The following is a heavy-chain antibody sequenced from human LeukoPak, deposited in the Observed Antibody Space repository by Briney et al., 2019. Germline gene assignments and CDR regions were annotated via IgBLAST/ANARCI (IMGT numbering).Heavy chain of an antibody. J-gene: IGHJ4*02. D-gene: IGHD3-10*01. CDR1: GGSFSGYY. Sequence: SETLSLTCAVYGGSFSGYYWSWIRQPPGKGLEWIGEINHSGSTNHNPSLKSRVTISVDTSKNQFSLKLSSVTAADTAVYYCARPIYYGSGSYHYWGQGTLVTVSS. CDR3: ARPIYYGSGSYHY. CDR2: INHSGST. V-gene: IGHV4-34*01.